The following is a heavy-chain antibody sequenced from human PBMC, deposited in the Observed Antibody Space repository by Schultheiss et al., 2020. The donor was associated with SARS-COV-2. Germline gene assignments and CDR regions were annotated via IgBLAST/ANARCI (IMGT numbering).Heavy chain of an antibody. CDR2: IYHSGST. V-gene: IGHV4-39*07. CDR3: ARGGYSSSWYLAFDI. J-gene: IGHJ3*02. Sequence: SETLSLTCTVSGGSISSSSYYWGWIRQPPGKGLEWIGSIYHSGSTYYNPSLKSRVTISVDTSKNQFSLKLSSVTAADTAVYYCARGGYSSSWYLAFDIWGQGTMVTVSS. D-gene: IGHD6-13*01. CDR1: GGSISSSSYY.